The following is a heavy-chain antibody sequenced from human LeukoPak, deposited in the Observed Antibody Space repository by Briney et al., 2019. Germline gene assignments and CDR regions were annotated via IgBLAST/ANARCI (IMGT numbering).Heavy chain of an antibody. CDR2: ISSSGSII. CDR3: TSPPLGYCSTTSCLQYFEQ. Sequence: GGSLRLSCAASGCTFSDYYMSWICQAPGKGLELVSYISSSGSIIDYADSVRGRFTISRDNAKNSLYLQMNSLRAEDTAVYYCTSPPLGYCSTTSCLQYFEQWGQGTLVTVSS. D-gene: IGHD2-2*01. CDR1: GCTFSDYY. V-gene: IGHV3-11*04. J-gene: IGHJ1*01.